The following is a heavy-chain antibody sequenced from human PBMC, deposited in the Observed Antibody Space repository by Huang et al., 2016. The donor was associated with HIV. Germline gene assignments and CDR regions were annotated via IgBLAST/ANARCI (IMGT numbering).Heavy chain of an antibody. CDR2: SSSSGSTI. CDR1: GFTFRDYY. Sequence: QVQLVESGGGLVKPGGSLRLSCAASGFTFRDYYMSWIRQGPGKGLEWGSYSSSSGSTIYYADSVKGRFTISRDNAKNSLYLQMNSLRAEDTAVYYCARVEYYDSTIDYWGQGTLVTVSS. V-gene: IGHV3-11*01. D-gene: IGHD3-22*01. J-gene: IGHJ4*02. CDR3: ARVEYYDSTIDY.